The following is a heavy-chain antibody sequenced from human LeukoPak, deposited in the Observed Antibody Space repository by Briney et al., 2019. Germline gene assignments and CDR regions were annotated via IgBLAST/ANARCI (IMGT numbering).Heavy chain of an antibody. Sequence: GASVKVSCKASGFAFNKYGFSWVRQAPGQGPEWLGWISAYDGRTNYAQNLQGRVTMTRDTSTSTVYMELSSLRSEDTAVYYCARGREFLDIVVVVAVTPIDYWGQGTLVTVSS. D-gene: IGHD2-15*01. J-gene: IGHJ4*02. CDR3: ARGREFLDIVVVVAVTPIDY. CDR1: GFAFNKYG. V-gene: IGHV1-18*01. CDR2: ISAYDGRT.